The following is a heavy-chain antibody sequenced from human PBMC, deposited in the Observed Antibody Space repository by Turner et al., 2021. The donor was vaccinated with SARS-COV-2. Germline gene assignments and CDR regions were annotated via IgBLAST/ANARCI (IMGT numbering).Heavy chain of an antibody. CDR2: ISYDGTNK. J-gene: IGHJ4*02. D-gene: IGHD1-26*01. V-gene: IGHV3-30-3*01. CDR1: GFTFSSYA. Sequence: QVQLVESGGGVVQPGKSLRLSCAASGFTFSSYAIHWVRQAPGKGLEGVAVISYDGTNKYYADSVKGRFTFSRDDSKNTLYLQMNSLRTEDTAVYYCARPLGGNYYRGLEYWGQGTLVTVSS. CDR3: ARPLGGNYYRGLEY.